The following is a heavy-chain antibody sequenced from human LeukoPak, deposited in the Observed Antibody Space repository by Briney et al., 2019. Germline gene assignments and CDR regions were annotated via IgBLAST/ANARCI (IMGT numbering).Heavy chain of an antibody. CDR3: ARNYDSSGYYYDADAFDI. CDR1: GFTFSSYS. CDR2: ISSISSYI. V-gene: IGHV3-21*01. J-gene: IGHJ3*02. D-gene: IGHD3-22*01. Sequence: KPGGSLRLSCAASGFTFSSYSMNWVRQAPGKGLEWVSSISSISSYIYYADSVKGRFTISRDNAKNSLYLQMNSLRAEDTVVYYCARNYDSSGYYYDADAFDIWGQGTMVTVSS.